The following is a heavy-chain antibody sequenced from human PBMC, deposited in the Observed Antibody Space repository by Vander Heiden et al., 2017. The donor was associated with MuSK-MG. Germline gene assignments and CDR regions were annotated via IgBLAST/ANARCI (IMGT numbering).Heavy chain of an antibody. Sequence: QVQLQESGPGLVKPSETLSLTCAVSGYSISSGYYWGWIRQPPGKGLEWIGSIYHSGSTYYNPSLKRRVTISVDTSKNQFSLKLSSVTAADTAVYYCARHRGYYDSSGPRPYAFDIWGQGTMVTVSS. CDR1: GYSISSGYY. J-gene: IGHJ3*02. V-gene: IGHV4-38-2*01. D-gene: IGHD3-22*01. CDR3: ARHRGYYDSSGPRPYAFDI. CDR2: IYHSGST.